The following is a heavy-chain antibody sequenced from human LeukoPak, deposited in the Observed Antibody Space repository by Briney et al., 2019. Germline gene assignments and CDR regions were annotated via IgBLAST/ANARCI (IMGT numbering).Heavy chain of an antibody. J-gene: IGHJ4*02. CDR2: IEYSGGT. CDR1: GGSISNYH. D-gene: IGHD3-10*01. CDR3: ARGGIFDY. Sequence: PSETLSLTCTVSGGSISNYHWSWFRQPPGTGLEWIGYIEYSGGTTYNSSLKSRVTISVDTSKNQFSLKLNSVTAADTAVYYCARGGIFDYWGQGTLVNVSS. V-gene: IGHV4-59*08.